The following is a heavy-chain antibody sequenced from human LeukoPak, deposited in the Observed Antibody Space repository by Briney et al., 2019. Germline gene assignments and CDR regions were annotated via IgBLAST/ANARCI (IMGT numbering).Heavy chain of an antibody. J-gene: IGHJ4*02. CDR3: AKRYYYDNSGLWDY. CDR2: ISSSGGST. V-gene: IGHV3-23*01. Sequence: GGSLRLSCGASGFTFSSYAMSWVRQAPGKGLEWVSAISSSGGSTHYADSVKGRFTISRDNSKNTLYLQMNSLGAEDTAVYYCAKRYYYDNSGLWDYWGQGTLVIVSS. CDR1: GFTFSSYA. D-gene: IGHD3-22*01.